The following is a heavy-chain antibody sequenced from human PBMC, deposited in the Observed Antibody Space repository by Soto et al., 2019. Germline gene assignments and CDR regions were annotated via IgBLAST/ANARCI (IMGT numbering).Heavy chain of an antibody. CDR3: ARAAMGGSSWPFDY. J-gene: IGHJ4*02. V-gene: IGHV4-4*02. D-gene: IGHD6-13*01. CDR1: GGSISSSNW. Sequence: ETLSLTCAVSGGSISSSNWWSWVRQPPGKGLEWIGEIYHSGSTNYNPSLKSRVTISVDKSKNQFSLKLSSVTAADTAVYYCARAAMGGSSWPFDYWGQGTLVTVSS. CDR2: IYHSGST.